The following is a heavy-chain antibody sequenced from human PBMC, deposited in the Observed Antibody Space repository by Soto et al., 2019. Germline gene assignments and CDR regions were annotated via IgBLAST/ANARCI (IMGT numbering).Heavy chain of an antibody. D-gene: IGHD2-2*01. J-gene: IGHJ5*02. Sequence: QVQLVQSGAEVKKPGSSVKVSCKASGGTFSSYAISWVRQAPGQGLEWMGGIIPIFGTANYAHKFQGRVTITGDESRSKAYVEVTSLRSEDTAVYYCASERNQREVYNWFDPWGQGTLVTVSS. CDR2: IIPIFGTA. CDR3: ASERNQREVYNWFDP. V-gene: IGHV1-69*01. CDR1: GGTFSSYA.